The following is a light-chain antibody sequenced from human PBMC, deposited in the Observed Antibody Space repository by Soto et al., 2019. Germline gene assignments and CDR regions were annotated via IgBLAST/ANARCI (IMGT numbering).Light chain of an antibody. V-gene: IGKV1-5*03. Sequence: DIQMTQSPSTLSAFVGDRVIITCRASQSISTSLAWYQQKPGKAPKLLIYLASYLESGVPARFSGSGSATDFTLSISSLQPEDFATDYCHQNGSSSHTFGQGTKLEIK. CDR2: LAS. CDR3: HQNGSSSHT. CDR1: QSISTS. J-gene: IGKJ1*01.